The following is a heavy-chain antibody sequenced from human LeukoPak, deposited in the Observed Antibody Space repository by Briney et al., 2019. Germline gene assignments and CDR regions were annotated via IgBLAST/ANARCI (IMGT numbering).Heavy chain of an antibody. J-gene: IGHJ3*02. CDR2: ISAYNGNT. CDR1: GYTFTSYG. CDR3: ARGGSRSRRGDDAFDI. V-gene: IGHV1-18*01. D-gene: IGHD3-10*01. Sequence: ASVKVSCKASGYTFTSYGISWVRQAPGQGLEWMGWISAYNGNTNYAQKLQGRVTMTTDTSTSTAYMELRSLTSDDTAVYFCARGGSRSRRGDDAFDIWGQGTMVTVSS.